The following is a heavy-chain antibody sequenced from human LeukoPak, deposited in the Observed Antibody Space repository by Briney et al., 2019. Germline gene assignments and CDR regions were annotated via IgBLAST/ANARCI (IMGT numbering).Heavy chain of an antibody. Sequence: GGSLRLSFAASGFTFDDYAMHWVRQAPGKGLEWVSGISWNSGSIGYADSVKGRFTISRDNAKNSLYLQMNSLRAEDTALYYCAKAYGSGSYYRNWFDPWGQGTLVTVSS. V-gene: IGHV3-9*01. CDR1: GFTFDDYA. D-gene: IGHD3-10*01. CDR2: ISWNSGSI. J-gene: IGHJ5*02. CDR3: AKAYGSGSYYRNWFDP.